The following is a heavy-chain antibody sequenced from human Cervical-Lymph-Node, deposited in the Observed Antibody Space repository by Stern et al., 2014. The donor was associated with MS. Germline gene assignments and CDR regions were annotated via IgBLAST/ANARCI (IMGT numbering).Heavy chain of an antibody. Sequence: QLQLQESGPGLVKPSETLSLTCAVSGGSISGYYWNWIRQSPGKGLEWIGSVYYSGKTNYNPSLNGRVTISRDTSKSQFSLRLSSVTAGDTAVYYCARDSTAWSPSFDYWGQGTLVTVSS. CDR1: GGSISGYY. D-gene: IGHD1-1*01. CDR3: ARDSTAWSPSFDY. CDR2: VYYSGKT. J-gene: IGHJ4*02. V-gene: IGHV4-59*01.